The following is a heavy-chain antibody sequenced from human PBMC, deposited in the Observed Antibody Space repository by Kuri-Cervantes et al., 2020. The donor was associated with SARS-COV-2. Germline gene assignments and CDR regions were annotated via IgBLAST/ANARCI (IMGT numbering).Heavy chain of an antibody. J-gene: IGHJ4*02. Sequence: SVKVSCKASRDTFTTFGFSWVRQAPGQGLEWMGGIIPFFGTPNYAQRFEGRVTITADQSTRTVYMEMTSLTLEDTAVYFCARDVGYGGSSELDITYFDCWGQGTLVTVSS. CDR2: IIPFFGTP. V-gene: IGHV1-69*13. CDR3: ARDVGYGGSSELDITYFDC. D-gene: IGHD4-23*01. CDR1: RDTFTTFG.